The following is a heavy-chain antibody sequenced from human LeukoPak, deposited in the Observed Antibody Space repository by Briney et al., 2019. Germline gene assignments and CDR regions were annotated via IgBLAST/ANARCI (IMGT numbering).Heavy chain of an antibody. CDR1: GGSFSGYY. Sequence: SETLSLTCAVYGGSFSGYYWSWIRQPPGKGLEWIGEINHSGSANYNPSLKSRVTILLDMSKNQFSLNLSSVTAADTAVYYCARRPRGVIIKTWFDSWGQGTLVTVSS. CDR3: ARRPRGVIIKTWFDS. V-gene: IGHV4-34*01. J-gene: IGHJ5*01. D-gene: IGHD3-10*01. CDR2: INHSGSA.